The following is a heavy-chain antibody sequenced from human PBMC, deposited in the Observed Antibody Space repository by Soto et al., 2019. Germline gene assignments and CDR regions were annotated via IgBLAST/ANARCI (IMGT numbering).Heavy chain of an antibody. CDR1: GGTFSSYA. Sequence: SVKVSCKASGGTFSSYAISWVRQAPGQGLEWMGGIIPIFGTANYAQKFQGRVTIIADESTSTAYMELSSLRSEDTAVYYCARDYYDSSGYAYDAFDIWGQGTMVTVSS. V-gene: IGHV1-69*13. J-gene: IGHJ3*02. CDR2: IIPIFGTA. CDR3: ARDYYDSSGYAYDAFDI. D-gene: IGHD3-22*01.